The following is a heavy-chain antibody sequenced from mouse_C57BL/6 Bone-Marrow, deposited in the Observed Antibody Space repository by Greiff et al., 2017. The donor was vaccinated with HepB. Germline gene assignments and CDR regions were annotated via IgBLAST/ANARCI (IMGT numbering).Heavy chain of an antibody. J-gene: IGHJ1*03. V-gene: IGHV1-64*01. CDR1: GYTFTSYW. CDR3: ARQVITTVVRYFDV. Sequence: QVQLKQPGAELVKPGASVKLSCKASGYTFTSYWMHWVKQRPGQGLEWIGMIHPNSGSTNYNEKFKSKATLTVDKSSSTAYMQLSSLTSEDSAVYYCARQVITTVVRYFDVWGTGTTVTVSS. CDR2: IHPNSGST. D-gene: IGHD1-1*01.